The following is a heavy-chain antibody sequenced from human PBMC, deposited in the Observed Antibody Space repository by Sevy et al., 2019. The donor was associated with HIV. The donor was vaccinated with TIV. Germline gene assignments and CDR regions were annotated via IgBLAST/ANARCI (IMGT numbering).Heavy chain of an antibody. Sequence: GGSLRLSCAASGSNFRSYWMTWVRQAPGKGLEWVANINQDGSEENYVDSVKGRFTIFRDNAKNSLFLQLNSLRAEDTSVYYCARTGSYADTYYYYYAMDVWGQGATVTVSS. V-gene: IGHV3-7*01. D-gene: IGHD3-16*01. CDR2: INQDGSEE. CDR3: ARTGSYADTYYYYYAMDV. J-gene: IGHJ6*02. CDR1: GSNFRSYW.